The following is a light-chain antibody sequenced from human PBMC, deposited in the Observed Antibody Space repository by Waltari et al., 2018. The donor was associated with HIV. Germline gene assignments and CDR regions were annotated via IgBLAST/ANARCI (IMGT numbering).Light chain of an antibody. CDR2: YDT. V-gene: IGLV3-21*01. CDR1: NIERKS. CDR3: QVWESTSDHVL. Sequence: SSLLTQTPSVSVAPGKTARITCGGKNIERKSVHWYQQKPGQAPLLVIYYDTDRPSGIPERCSGSNAGNTVTLIMSRVGDGDEADYYCQVWESTSDHVLFGGGTRLSVI. J-gene: IGLJ2*01.